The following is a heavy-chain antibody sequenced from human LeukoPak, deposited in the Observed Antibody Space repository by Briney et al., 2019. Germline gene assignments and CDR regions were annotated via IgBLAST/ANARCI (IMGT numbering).Heavy chain of an antibody. Sequence: GESLKISFQGSGYSHTSYWIGWVRPMPGKGLEWMGFMYPGDSDARYSPSFQGQVTISADKAISTAYLQWSSLKASDTAMYYCACLGVAGTLFDYWGQGTLVTVSS. J-gene: IGHJ4*02. CDR2: MYPGDSDA. CDR1: GYSHTSYW. D-gene: IGHD6-19*01. V-gene: IGHV5-51*01. CDR3: ACLGVAGTLFDY.